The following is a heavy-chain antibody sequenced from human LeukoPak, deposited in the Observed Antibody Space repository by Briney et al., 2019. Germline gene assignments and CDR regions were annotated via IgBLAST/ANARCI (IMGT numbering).Heavy chain of an antibody. CDR1: GYIFTGYC. Sequence: ASVKVSCKASGYIFTGYCMHWVRQAPGQGLEWMGWINPNSGGTNYAQKFQGRVTMTRDTSISTAYMELSRLRSDDTAVYYCARRGAAAAGRYYYYYYMDVWGKGTTVTISS. J-gene: IGHJ6*03. V-gene: IGHV1-2*02. CDR2: INPNSGGT. D-gene: IGHD6-13*01. CDR3: ARRGAAAAGRYYYYYYMDV.